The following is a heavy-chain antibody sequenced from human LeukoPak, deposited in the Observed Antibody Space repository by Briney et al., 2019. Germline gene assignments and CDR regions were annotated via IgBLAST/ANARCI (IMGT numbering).Heavy chain of an antibody. CDR3: ARVGYSYGYGY. Sequence: SETLSLTCAVYGGYFSSYYWSWIRQPPGKGLERIGEINHSRSTNYNPSLKSRVTISVDTSKNQFSLKLSSVTDADSAVYYCARVGYSYGYGYWGQGTLVTVSS. V-gene: IGHV4-34*01. D-gene: IGHD5-18*01. J-gene: IGHJ4*02. CDR1: GGYFSSYY. CDR2: INHSRST.